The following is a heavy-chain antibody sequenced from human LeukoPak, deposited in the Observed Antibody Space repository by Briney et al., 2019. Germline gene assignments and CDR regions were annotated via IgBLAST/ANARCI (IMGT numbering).Heavy chain of an antibody. V-gene: IGHV1-24*01. Sequence: ASVKVSCKVSGYTPTKLFMYWVRQAPGKGLEWMGGFDPEDDETIYAQKFQGRVTMTEDTSTDTAYMELNSLRSEDTAVYYCAREPYDSSGFQSYFQHWGQGTLVTVSS. J-gene: IGHJ1*01. CDR1: GYTPTKLF. CDR3: AREPYDSSGFQSYFQH. D-gene: IGHD3-22*01. CDR2: FDPEDDET.